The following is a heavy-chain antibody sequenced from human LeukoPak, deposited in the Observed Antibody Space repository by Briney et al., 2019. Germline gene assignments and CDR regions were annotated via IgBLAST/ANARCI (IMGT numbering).Heavy chain of an antibody. J-gene: IGHJ4*02. V-gene: IGHV3-7*04. Sequence: GGSLRLSCAASGFTFTTYTMNWVRQAPGKGLEWVANIRADGSEKYYVDSVKGRFTISRDNAKNSVYLQMNSLRAEDTAVYFCAKGGHLDVWGQGTLVSISS. CDR3: AKGGHLDV. CDR2: IRADGSEK. CDR1: GFTFTTYT.